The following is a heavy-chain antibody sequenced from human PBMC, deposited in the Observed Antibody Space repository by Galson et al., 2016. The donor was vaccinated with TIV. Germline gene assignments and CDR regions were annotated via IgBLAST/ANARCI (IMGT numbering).Heavy chain of an antibody. CDR2: ISGSGGIT. D-gene: IGHD2-21*01. CDR1: GFTFDFYA. CDR3: AKRKNYGGDAFED. J-gene: IGHJ3*01. Sequence: SLRLSCAASGFTFDFYAMSWVRQAPGQGLEWVSGISGSGGITDFADSVKGRFTIYRDNSRNTLFLQMHSLRVEDTAVYYCAKRKNYGGDAFEDWGQGTLVTVSS. V-gene: IGHV3-23*01.